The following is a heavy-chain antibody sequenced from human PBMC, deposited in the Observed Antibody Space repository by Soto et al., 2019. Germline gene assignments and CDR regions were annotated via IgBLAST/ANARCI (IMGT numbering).Heavy chain of an antibody. J-gene: IGHJ4*02. D-gene: IGHD5-18*01. CDR3: ARGGYSYGSPIRYFDY. Sequence: GGSLRLSCAASGFTFSSYSMNWVRQAPGKGLEWVSYISSSSSTIYYADSVKGRFTISRDNAKNSLYLQMNSLRDEDTAVYYCARGGYSYGSPIRYFDYWGQGTLVTVSS. CDR1: GFTFSSYS. CDR2: ISSSSSTI. V-gene: IGHV3-48*02.